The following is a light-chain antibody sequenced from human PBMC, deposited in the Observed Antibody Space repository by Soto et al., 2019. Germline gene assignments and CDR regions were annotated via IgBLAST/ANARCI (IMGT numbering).Light chain of an antibody. V-gene: IGKV3-20*01. CDR2: GAS. CDR1: QSVSSSY. J-gene: IGKJ4*01. Sequence: EIVLTQSPGTLSLSPGERATLSCRASQSVSSSYLAWYQQKPGQAPRLLIYGASSRATGIPDRFSGSGSGTDFTLTISRLEPXDFAVYYCQQYGSSPSLTFGGGTKVEIK. CDR3: QQYGSSPSLT.